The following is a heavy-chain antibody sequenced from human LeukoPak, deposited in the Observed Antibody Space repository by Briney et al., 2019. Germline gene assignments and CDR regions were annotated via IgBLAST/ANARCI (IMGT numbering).Heavy chain of an antibody. J-gene: IGHJ6*02. Sequence: SETLSLTCTVSGGSISSYYWSWIRQPPGKGLEWIGEINHSGSTNYNPSLKSRVTISVDTSKNQFSLKLSSVTAADTAVYYCARGWAYYDSSGYYGSYYYGMDVWGQGTTVTVSS. V-gene: IGHV4-34*01. CDR2: INHSGST. CDR3: ARGWAYYDSSGYYGSYYYGMDV. CDR1: GGSISSYY. D-gene: IGHD3-22*01.